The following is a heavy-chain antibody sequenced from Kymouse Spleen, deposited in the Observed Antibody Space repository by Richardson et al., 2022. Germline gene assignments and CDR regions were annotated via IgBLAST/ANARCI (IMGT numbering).Heavy chain of an antibody. CDR2: IWYDGSNK. D-gene: IGHD3-9*01. Sequence: QVQLVESGGGVVQPGRSLRLSCAASGFTFSSYGMHWVRQAPGKGLEWVAVIWYDGSNKYYADSVKGRFTISRDNSKNTLYLQMNSLRAEDTAVYYCARAIDFDWLKDYYYYYGMDVWGQGTTVTVSS. J-gene: IGHJ6*02. CDR3: ARAIDFDWLKDYYYYYGMDV. V-gene: IGHV3-33*01. CDR1: GFTFSSYG.